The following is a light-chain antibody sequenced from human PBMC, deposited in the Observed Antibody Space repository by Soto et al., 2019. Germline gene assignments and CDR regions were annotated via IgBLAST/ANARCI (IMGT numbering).Light chain of an antibody. V-gene: IGKV1-12*01. CDR1: QDIRSW. Sequence: DIQMTQSPSSVSASVGDTVTITCRASQDIRSWLAWYQQKPGKAPRVLIFAASSLQSGVPSRFSGSGSGTDFTLIISSLQPEDVATYFCQQVNSLPLTCGGGTKVEIK. CDR3: QQVNSLPLT. CDR2: AAS. J-gene: IGKJ4*02.